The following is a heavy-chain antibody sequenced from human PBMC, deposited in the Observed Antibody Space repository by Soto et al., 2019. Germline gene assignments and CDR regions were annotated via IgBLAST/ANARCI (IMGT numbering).Heavy chain of an antibody. D-gene: IGHD1-26*01. V-gene: IGHV3-23*01. CDR2: ISGSGGST. CDR3: ANWVGDGYRHYYFDY. CDR1: GFTFSSYA. J-gene: IGHJ4*02. Sequence: EVQLLESGGGLVQPGGSLRLSCAASGFTFSSYAMSWVRQAPGKGLEWVSAISGSGGSTYYADSVKGRFTISRDNSKNPLYLQMNSLRAEDRAVYYCANWVGDGYRHYYFDYWGQGTLVTVSS.